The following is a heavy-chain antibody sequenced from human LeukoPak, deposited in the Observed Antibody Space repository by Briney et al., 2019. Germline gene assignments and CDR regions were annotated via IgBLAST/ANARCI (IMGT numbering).Heavy chain of an antibody. Sequence: GGSLRLSCAASGFTFSSYAMSWVRQAPGKGLEWVSAISGSGGSTYYADSVKGRFTISRDNSKNTLYLQMNSLRAEDTAVYYCAKWREMSTYCGGDCFPNDAFDIWGRGTMVTVSS. D-gene: IGHD2-21*01. J-gene: IGHJ3*02. CDR1: GFTFSSYA. CDR2: ISGSGGST. CDR3: AKWREMSTYCGGDCFPNDAFDI. V-gene: IGHV3-23*01.